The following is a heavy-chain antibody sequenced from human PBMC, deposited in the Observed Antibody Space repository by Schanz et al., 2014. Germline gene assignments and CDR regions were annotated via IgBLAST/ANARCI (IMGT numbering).Heavy chain of an antibody. Sequence: EVQLVESGGGLIQPGGSLRLSCAASGVTVSSNYMNWIRQAPGKGLEWLSYISRDGTTSYYADSVKGRFTISRDNAKNSLYLQMNSLRAEDTAVYYCVKDLQRELLRDDHYYGMDVWGQGTTVTVSS. CDR2: ISRDGTTS. V-gene: IGHV3-48*04. CDR3: VKDLQRELLRDDHYYGMDV. D-gene: IGHD1-26*01. CDR1: GVTVSSNY. J-gene: IGHJ6*02.